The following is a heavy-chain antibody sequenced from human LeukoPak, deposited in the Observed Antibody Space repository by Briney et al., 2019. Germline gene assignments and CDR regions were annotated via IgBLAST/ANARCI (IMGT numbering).Heavy chain of an antibody. D-gene: IGHD2-2*01. CDR1: GYTFTSHF. CDR3: ARDYCSSTSCYIDY. J-gene: IGHJ4*02. V-gene: IGHV1-46*01. Sequence: ASVKVSCKASGYTFTSHFMHWVRQAPGQGLEWMGIINPRGGSTSYTQKLQGRVTMTTDTSTSTAYMELRSLRSDDTAVYYCARDYCSSTSCYIDYWGQGTLVTVSS. CDR2: INPRGGST.